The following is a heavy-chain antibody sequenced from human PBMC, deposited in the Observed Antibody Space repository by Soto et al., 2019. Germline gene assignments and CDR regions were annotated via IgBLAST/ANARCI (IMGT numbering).Heavy chain of an antibody. CDR3: ARIASTGRGWDV. D-gene: IGHD6-13*01. CDR1: GFTVSNYW. J-gene: IGHJ6*02. Sequence: EVQLVASGGGLVQPGGSLRLSCAASGFTVSNYWMSWVRQAPVKGLVWVGNIKQDGSEKNYVDFVEGRFTISRDNAENSLYLQVNSLRVEDTAVYYCARIASTGRGWDVWGQGTTVVVSS. V-gene: IGHV3-7*01. CDR2: IKQDGSEK.